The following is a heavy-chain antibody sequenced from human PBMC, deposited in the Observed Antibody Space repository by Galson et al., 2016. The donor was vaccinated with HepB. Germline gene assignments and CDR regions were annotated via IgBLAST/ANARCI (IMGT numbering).Heavy chain of an antibody. D-gene: IGHD3-10*01. J-gene: IGHJ4*02. V-gene: IGHV3-30*18. Sequence: SLRLSCAASGFTFSSYGMHWVRQASGKGLEWVAVISNDGSNKDYADSVKGRFTISRDNSKNTLDLQMNSLRPEDTAVYYGAKDALITLVRGVIMSYFDYWGQGALVTVSS. CDR1: GFTFSSYG. CDR3: AKDALITLVRGVIMSYFDY. CDR2: ISNDGSNK.